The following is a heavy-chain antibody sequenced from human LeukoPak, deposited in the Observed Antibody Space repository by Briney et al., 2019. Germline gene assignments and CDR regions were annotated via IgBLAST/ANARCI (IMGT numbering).Heavy chain of an antibody. J-gene: IGHJ4*02. Sequence: SVKVSCKASGYTFTSYGISWVRQAPGQGLEWMGGIIPTFGTANYAQKFQGRVTITADKSTSTAYMELSSLRSEDTAVYYCARGRDSNDLFDYWGQGTLVTVSS. CDR1: GYTFTSYG. CDR3: ARGRDSNDLFDY. D-gene: IGHD4-11*01. CDR2: IIPTFGTA. V-gene: IGHV1-69*06.